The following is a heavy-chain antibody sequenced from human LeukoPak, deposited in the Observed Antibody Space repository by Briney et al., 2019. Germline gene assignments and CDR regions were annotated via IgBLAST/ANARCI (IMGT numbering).Heavy chain of an antibody. CDR1: GGSISSGDYY. V-gene: IGHV4-30-4*08. Sequence: SETLSLTCTVSGGSISSGDYYWSWIRQPPGKGLEWIGYIYYSGSTYYNPSLKSRVTISVDTSKNQFSLKLSSVTAADTAVYYCARSLYYYDSSGYPDYWGQGTLVTVSS. J-gene: IGHJ4*02. CDR2: IYYSGST. D-gene: IGHD3-22*01. CDR3: ARSLYYYDSSGYPDY.